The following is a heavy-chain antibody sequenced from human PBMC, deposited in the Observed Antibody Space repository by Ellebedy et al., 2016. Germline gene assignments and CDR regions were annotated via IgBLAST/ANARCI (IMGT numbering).Heavy chain of an antibody. V-gene: IGHV3-64*01. J-gene: IGHJ6*02. Sequence: GESLKISCAASGFTFSSYAMHWVRQAPGKGLEYVSAISSNGGSTYYANSVKGRFTISRDNSKNTLYLQMGSLRAEDMAVYYCARYETQKGMDVWGQGTTVTVSS. CDR1: GFTFSSYA. CDR3: ARYETQKGMDV. D-gene: IGHD2-8*01. CDR2: ISSNGGST.